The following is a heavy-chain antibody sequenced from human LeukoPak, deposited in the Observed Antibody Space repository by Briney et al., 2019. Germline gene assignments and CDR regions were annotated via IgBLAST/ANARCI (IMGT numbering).Heavy chain of an antibody. V-gene: IGHV3-23*01. CDR3: ARSLRWNLVGFDY. CDR2: INDSGGST. CDR1: GFTFSNYG. D-gene: IGHD1-1*01. Sequence: PGGSLRLSCAASGFTFSNYGMNWVRQAPGKGLEWVSVINDSGGSTFYADSVKGRFSISRDNSNLYLQMGSLRAEDTAVYYCARSLRWNLVGFDYWGQGTLVTVSS. J-gene: IGHJ4*02.